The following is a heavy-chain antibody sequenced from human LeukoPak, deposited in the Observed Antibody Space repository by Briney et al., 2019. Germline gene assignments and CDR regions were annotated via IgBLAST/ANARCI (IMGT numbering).Heavy chain of an antibody. CDR3: AKTVGATPAGDY. D-gene: IGHD1-26*01. CDR2: IKQDGSKK. J-gene: IGHJ4*02. V-gene: IGHV3-7*03. CDR1: GFPFSSYW. Sequence: PGGSLRLSCVASGFPFSSYWMTWVRQAPGKGLEWVANIKQDGSKKSYVDSVKGRFTISRDNSRNTLYLQMNSLRAEDTAVYYCAKTVGATPAGDYWGQGTLVTVSS.